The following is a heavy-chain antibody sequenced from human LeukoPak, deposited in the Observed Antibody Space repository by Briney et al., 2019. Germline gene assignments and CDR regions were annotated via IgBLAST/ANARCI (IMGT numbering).Heavy chain of an antibody. D-gene: IGHD3-10*01. V-gene: IGHV1-69*04. CDR1: GGTFSSYA. J-gene: IGHJ4*02. CDR3: ARSSLDTMVRGGHPYYFDY. CDR2: IIPILGIA. Sequence: SVKVSCKSSGGTFSSYAISWVRQAPGQGLEWMGRIIPILGIANYAQKFQGRVTITADKSTSTAYMELSGLRSEDTAVYYCARSSLDTMVRGGHPYYFDYWGQGTLVTVSS.